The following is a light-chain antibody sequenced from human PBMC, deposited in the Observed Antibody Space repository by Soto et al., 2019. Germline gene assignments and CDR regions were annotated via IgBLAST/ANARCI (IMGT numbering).Light chain of an antibody. Sequence: EIVLTQSPGTLSLSPGERATLSCRASQSVSSIYLAWYQQKPGQAPRVLIYGASSRATGIPDRFSGSGSGTDFTLNISGLEPEDFAVFYCQQYGSSPGTFGQGTKVEIK. J-gene: IGKJ1*01. CDR1: QSVSSIY. CDR3: QQYGSSPGT. V-gene: IGKV3-20*01. CDR2: GAS.